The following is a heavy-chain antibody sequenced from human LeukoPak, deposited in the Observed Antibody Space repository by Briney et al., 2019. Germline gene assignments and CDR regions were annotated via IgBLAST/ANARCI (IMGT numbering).Heavy chain of an antibody. CDR3: AGYCSGGSCYYSFDY. V-gene: IGHV4-34*01. CDR2: INHSGST. CDR1: GGSFSGYY. Sequence: SETLSLTCAVYGGSFSGYYWSWLRQPPGKGLEWIGEINHSGSTNYNPSLKSRVTISVDTSKNQFSLKLSSVTAADTAVYYCAGYCSGGSCYYSFDYWGQGTLVTVSS. J-gene: IGHJ4*02. D-gene: IGHD2-15*01.